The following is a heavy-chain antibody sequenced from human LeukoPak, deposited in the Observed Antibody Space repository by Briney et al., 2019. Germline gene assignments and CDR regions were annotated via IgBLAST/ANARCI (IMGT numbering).Heavy chain of an antibody. D-gene: IGHD3-22*01. Sequence: GGSLRLPCAASGFPFSSYAMSWVRQAPGKWLDWVSAISGSGGSTYYADSVKGRFTISRDNSKNTLYLQMNSLRAEDTAVYYCANVPTYYYDSSGYYYFWGQGTLVTVSS. CDR2: ISGSGGST. J-gene: IGHJ4*02. V-gene: IGHV3-23*01. CDR3: ANVPTYYYDSSGYYYF. CDR1: GFPFSSYA.